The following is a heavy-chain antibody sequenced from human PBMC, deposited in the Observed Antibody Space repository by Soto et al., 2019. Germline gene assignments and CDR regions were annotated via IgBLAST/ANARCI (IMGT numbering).Heavy chain of an antibody. CDR1: GYSFATSG. J-gene: IGHJ4*02. Sequence: QVKLVQSGTEVKQPGASMKVSCKASGYSFATSGISWVRQAPGQGLEWMGWISAYNGNTNYAQKLKERVTMTTDRSTRTAHVELRNLRSDDTAVYYCARAGQYYDSSGYANWGQGTLVTVSS. CDR3: ARAGQYYDSSGYAN. V-gene: IGHV1-18*01. D-gene: IGHD3-22*01. CDR2: ISAYNGNT.